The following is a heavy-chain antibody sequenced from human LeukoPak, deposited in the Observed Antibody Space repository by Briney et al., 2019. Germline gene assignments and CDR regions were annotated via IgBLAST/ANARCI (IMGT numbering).Heavy chain of an antibody. J-gene: IGHJ3*02. CDR2: TYYRSKWYT. Sequence: SQTLSLTRGVSGDSVSSHYAIWHWIRQTPSRGLEWQGRTYYRSKWYTEFAGLVKDGLTINPDTSKNQFSLQLNSVTPEDTAVYYCAGRITAAGIDAFPTWGQGRRVTVCS. V-gene: IGHV6-1*01. CDR3: AGRITAAGIDAFPT. D-gene: IGHD6-13*01. CDR1: GDSVSSHYAI.